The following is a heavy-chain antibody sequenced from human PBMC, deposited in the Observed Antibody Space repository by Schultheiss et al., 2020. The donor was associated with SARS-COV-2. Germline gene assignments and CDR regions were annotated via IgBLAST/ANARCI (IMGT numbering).Heavy chain of an antibody. CDR2: INHSGST. Sequence: SETLSLTCTVSGGSISSGGYYWSWIRQPPGKGLEWIGEINHSGSTNYNPSLKSRVTISVDTSKNQFSLKLSSVTAADTAVYYCARGSGYSGYDYRGVDYWGQGTLVTVSS. CDR3: ARGSGYSGYDYRGVDY. V-gene: IGHV4-39*07. D-gene: IGHD5-12*01. CDR1: GGSISSGGYY. J-gene: IGHJ4*02.